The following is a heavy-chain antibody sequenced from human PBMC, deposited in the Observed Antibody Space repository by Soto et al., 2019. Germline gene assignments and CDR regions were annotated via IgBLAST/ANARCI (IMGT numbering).Heavy chain of an antibody. CDR2: IYYSGST. CDR1: GGSVSSGSYY. D-gene: IGHD4-17*01. J-gene: IGHJ4*02. Sequence: PSETLSLTCTVSGGSVSSGSYYWSWIRQPPGKGLEWIGYIYYSGSTNYNPSLKSRVTISVDTSKNQFSLKLSSVTAADTAVYYCARARSDYGDYVYWGQGTLVTVSS. V-gene: IGHV4-61*01. CDR3: ARARSDYGDYVY.